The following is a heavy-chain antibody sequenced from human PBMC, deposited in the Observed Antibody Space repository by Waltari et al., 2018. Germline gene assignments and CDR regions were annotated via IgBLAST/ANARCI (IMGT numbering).Heavy chain of an antibody. J-gene: IGHJ3*02. Sequence: QVQLQESGPGLVKPSQTLSLTCTVSGGSISSGSYYWSWIRQPAGKGLEWIGYIYTSGSTNYNPSLKSRVTISVDTSKNQFSLKLSSVTAADTAVYYCAIFFTISGAFDIWGQGTMVTVSS. CDR3: AIFFTISGAFDI. CDR1: GGSISSGSYY. V-gene: IGHV4-61*09. D-gene: IGHD3-3*01. CDR2: IYTSGST.